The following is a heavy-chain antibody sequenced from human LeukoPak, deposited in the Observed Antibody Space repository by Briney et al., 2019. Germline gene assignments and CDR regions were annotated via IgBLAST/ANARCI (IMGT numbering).Heavy chain of an antibody. CDR1: GSTFTTYW. CDR3: ARASNWKYDY. CDR2: SNSDGSST. Sequence: GGSLRLSCAASGSTFTTYWMHWVRQAPGKGLVWVSRSNSDGSSTSYADSVKGRFTISRDNAKNTLYLQMNSLRAEDTAVYYCARASNWKYDYWGQGTLVTVSS. J-gene: IGHJ4*02. D-gene: IGHD1-20*01. V-gene: IGHV3-74*01.